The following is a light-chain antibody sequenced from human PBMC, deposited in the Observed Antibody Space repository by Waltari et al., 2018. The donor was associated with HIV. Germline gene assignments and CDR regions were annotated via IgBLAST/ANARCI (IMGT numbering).Light chain of an antibody. CDR3: QHYGSSPRYT. CDR1: QNITSNY. CDR2: GAS. Sequence: DLTQAPDTLSLSPGERATLSCRASQNITSNYLAWYQQRLGQSPRLLIYGASSRATGIPERFAGSGSGTDFTLTISRLEPEDFAMYYCQHYGSSPRYTFGQGTNLEIK. J-gene: IGKJ2*01. V-gene: IGKV3-20*01.